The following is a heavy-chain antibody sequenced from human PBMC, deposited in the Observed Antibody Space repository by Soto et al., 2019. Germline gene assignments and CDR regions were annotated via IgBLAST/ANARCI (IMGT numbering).Heavy chain of an antibody. CDR1: GYTFTSYG. J-gene: IGHJ4*02. V-gene: IGHV1-18*01. D-gene: IGHD2-15*01. CDR3: ARRSTGYCSGGSCYLYDY. CDR2: ISAYNGNT. Sequence: ASVKVSCEACGYTFTSYGISWLRQAPGQGLEWMGWISAYNGNTNYAQKLQGRVTMTTDTSTSTAYMELRSLRSDDTAVYYCARRSTGYCSGGSCYLYDYWGQGTLVTVSS.